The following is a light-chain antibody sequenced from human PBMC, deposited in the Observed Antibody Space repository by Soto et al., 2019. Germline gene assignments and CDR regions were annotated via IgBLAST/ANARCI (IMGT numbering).Light chain of an antibody. Sequence: SVRSQPPSASGSPGQSVTFSCTVTSSDIGDYNYVSWYQQHPGKAPKLMIYEVTKRPSGVPDRFSGSKSGNTASLTVSGLQADDGADYYCTSYAGNNNYVFGTGTKVTVL. J-gene: IGLJ1*01. CDR1: SSDIGDYNY. V-gene: IGLV2-8*01. CDR3: TSYAGNNNYV. CDR2: EVT.